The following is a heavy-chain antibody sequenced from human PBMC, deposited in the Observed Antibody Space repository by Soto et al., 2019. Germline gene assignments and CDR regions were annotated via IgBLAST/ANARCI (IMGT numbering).Heavy chain of an antibody. CDR2: IKQDGSEK. V-gene: IGHV3-7*03. CDR3: ARDNAGDHDAFDI. CDR1: GFTFRSYW. J-gene: IGHJ3*02. D-gene: IGHD3-16*01. Sequence: GGSLRLSCAASGFTFRSYWMSWVRQAPGKGLEWVANIKQDGSEKYYVDSVKGRFTISRDNAKNSLYLQMNSLRAEDTAVYYCARDNAGDHDAFDIWGQGTMVTVSS.